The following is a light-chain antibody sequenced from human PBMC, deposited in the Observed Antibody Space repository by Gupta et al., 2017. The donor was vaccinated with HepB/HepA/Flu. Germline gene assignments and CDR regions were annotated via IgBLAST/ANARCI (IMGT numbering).Light chain of an antibody. CDR1: QSVSNTY. Sequence: EIVLTQSPGTLSLSPGERATLSCRASQSVSNTYLAWYQQKPGQAPRLLIYGASSRATGIPDRFSGSGSGTDFTLTITRLEPEDFAVYYCQQDGSSPRCSFGQGTKLEIK. CDR3: QQDGSSPRCS. J-gene: IGKJ2*04. CDR2: GAS. V-gene: IGKV3-20*01.